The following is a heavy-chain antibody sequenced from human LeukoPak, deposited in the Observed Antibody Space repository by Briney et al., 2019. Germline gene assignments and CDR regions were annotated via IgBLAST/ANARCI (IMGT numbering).Heavy chain of an antibody. J-gene: IGHJ4*02. Sequence: SGPALVKPTQTLTLTCAFSGFSLTTTGMCVSWLRQPPGKALEWLALIGWDGDKYYMTSLKTRLTISRDTSKSQVVLTMTTVDPLDTATYFCARTRPQRGFDYWGQGTLVTVSS. D-gene: IGHD3-10*01. V-gene: IGHV2-70*01. CDR2: IGWDGDK. CDR3: ARTRPQRGFDY. CDR1: GFSLTTTGMC.